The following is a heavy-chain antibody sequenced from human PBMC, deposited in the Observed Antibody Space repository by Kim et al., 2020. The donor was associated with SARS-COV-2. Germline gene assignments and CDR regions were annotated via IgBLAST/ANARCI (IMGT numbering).Heavy chain of an antibody. J-gene: IGHJ5*02. D-gene: IGHD3-16*01. Sequence: GGSLRLSCAASGFTFSSYAMHWVRQAPGKGLEWVAVISYDGSNKYYADSVKGRFTISRDNSKNTLYLQMNSLRAADTAVYYWARSFGNWFDPWGQGTLVT. CDR1: GFTFSSYA. CDR2: ISYDGSNK. V-gene: IGHV3-30*04. CDR3: ARSFGNWFDP.